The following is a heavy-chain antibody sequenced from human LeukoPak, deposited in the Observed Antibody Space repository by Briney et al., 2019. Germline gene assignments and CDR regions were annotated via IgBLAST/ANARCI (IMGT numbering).Heavy chain of an antibody. CDR2: ISDSGGST. CDR3: AKRGVVIRVILVGFHKEAYYFEC. J-gene: IGHJ4*02. CDR1: GLTLSNYG. Sequence: GGSLRLSCAVSGLTLSNYGMSWVRQAPGKGLEWVAGISDSGGSTKYADSVKGRFTIARDNRKITMYLQMNSLRAEDTAVYFCAKRGVVIRVILVGFHKEAYYFECWGQGALVTVSS. V-gene: IGHV3-23*01. D-gene: IGHD3/OR15-3a*01.